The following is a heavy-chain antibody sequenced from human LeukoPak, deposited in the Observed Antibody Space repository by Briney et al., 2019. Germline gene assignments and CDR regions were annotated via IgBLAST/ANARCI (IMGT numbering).Heavy chain of an antibody. CDR1: GFTFDDYG. J-gene: IGHJ3*02. CDR3: ARCSRSSTDCYSAFDI. Sequence: GGSLRLSCEASGFTFDDYGMSWVRQAAGKGLEWVSAITNWNGGSTGYAGSVRGRFTVSRDNAKNSLYLRMNSLRAEDTALYYCARCSRSSTDCYSAFDIWGQGTVVTVSS. D-gene: IGHD2-2*02. V-gene: IGHV3-20*04. CDR2: ITNWNGGST.